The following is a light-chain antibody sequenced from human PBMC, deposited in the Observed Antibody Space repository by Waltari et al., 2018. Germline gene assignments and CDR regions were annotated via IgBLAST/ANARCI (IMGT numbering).Light chain of an antibody. Sequence: SSELTQDPAVSVALGQTVRITCQGDSLRTYYVSWFHQKPGQAPALFIYGKNNRPAGIPDRFSASSAGSTASLTIIGAQAEEEADYYCHSRDSSGDVVIGGGTKLTVV. CDR1: SLRTYY. CDR2: GKN. V-gene: IGLV3-19*01. CDR3: HSRDSSGDVV. J-gene: IGLJ2*01.